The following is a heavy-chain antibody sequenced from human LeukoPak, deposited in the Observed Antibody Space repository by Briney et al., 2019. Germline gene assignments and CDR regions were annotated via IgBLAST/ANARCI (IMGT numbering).Heavy chain of an antibody. CDR1: GFTVSSNY. Sequence: GGFLRLSCAASGFTVSSNYMSWVRQAPGKGLEWVSVIYSGGSTYYADSVKGRFTISRDNSKNTLYLQMNSLRAEDTAVYYCVRIAAARVYYYYYYMDVWGKGTTVTVSS. D-gene: IGHD6-13*01. J-gene: IGHJ6*03. CDR2: IYSGGST. V-gene: IGHV3-53*01. CDR3: VRIAAARVYYYYYYMDV.